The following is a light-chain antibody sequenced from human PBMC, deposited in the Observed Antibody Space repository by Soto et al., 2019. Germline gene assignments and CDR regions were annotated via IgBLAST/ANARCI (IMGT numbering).Light chain of an antibody. Sequence: QSALTQPRSVSGSPGQSVTISCTGTGSDVGGYDFVSWYQQHPGKAPELMIFDVSKRPSGVPDRFSGSKSGNTASLTISGLQADDEADYYCCSFVGTYTVVFGGGTKLT. J-gene: IGLJ2*01. CDR3: CSFVGTYTVV. CDR1: GSDVGGYDF. V-gene: IGLV2-11*01. CDR2: DVS.